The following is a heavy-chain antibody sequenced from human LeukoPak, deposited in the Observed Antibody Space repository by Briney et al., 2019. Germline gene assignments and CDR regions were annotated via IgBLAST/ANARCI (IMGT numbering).Heavy chain of an antibody. CDR1: GFTFSNYA. CDR2: VSGRDTST. Sequence: GASLRLSCAASGFTFSNYAMSWVRQAPGKGLEWVSAVSGRDTSTYYTDSVKGRFTISRDNSKNTLYLQMNSLSAEDTAIYYSAKWGDYDVLTGYYDSDYWGQGTLVTVSS. J-gene: IGHJ4*02. CDR3: AKWGDYDVLTGYYDSDY. V-gene: IGHV3-23*01. D-gene: IGHD3-9*01.